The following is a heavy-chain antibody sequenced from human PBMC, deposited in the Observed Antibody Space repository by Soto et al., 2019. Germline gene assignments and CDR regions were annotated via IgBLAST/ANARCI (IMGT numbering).Heavy chain of an antibody. D-gene: IGHD2-2*01. Sequence: QLQLQESGSGLVKPSQTLSLTCTVSVGSINSGGYSWIWIRQPPGKGLEWIGYIYHTGNTFYNPSLQSRVTISVDQSKNQFSLSLGSVTAADTAMYYCARVERTLSTPFAYGMDVWGQGTTVTVSS. J-gene: IGHJ6*02. CDR2: IYHTGNT. CDR1: VGSINSGGYS. V-gene: IGHV4-30-2*01. CDR3: ARVERTLSTPFAYGMDV.